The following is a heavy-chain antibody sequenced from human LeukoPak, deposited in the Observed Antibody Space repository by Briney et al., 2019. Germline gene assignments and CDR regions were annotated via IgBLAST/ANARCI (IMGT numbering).Heavy chain of an antibody. V-gene: IGHV3-33*01. J-gene: IGHJ4*02. Sequence: GGSLRLSCAASGFSFDTYAMHWVRQAPGQGLEWVALIWHDGSHKFYSNSVRGQFTISGDNSKNTVYLQMNNLRPDDTAVYYCAREIFGSGSHPDFWGQGTLVTVSS. CDR1: GFSFDTYA. D-gene: IGHD3-10*01. CDR2: IWHDGSHK. CDR3: AREIFGSGSHPDF.